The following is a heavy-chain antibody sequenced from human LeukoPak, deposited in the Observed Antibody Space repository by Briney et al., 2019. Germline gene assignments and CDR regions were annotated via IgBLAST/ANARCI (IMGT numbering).Heavy chain of an antibody. V-gene: IGHV3-30*02. D-gene: IGHD3-22*01. CDR2: IRYDGSNK. CDR3: AKDQGYYDSSGYQGFDY. J-gene: IGHJ4*02. CDR1: GFTFSSYG. Sequence: GGSLRLSCAASGFTFSSYGMHWVRQAPGKGLEWVAFIRYDGSNKYYADSVKGRFTISRDNSKNTLYLQMNSLRAEDTAVYYCAKDQGYYDSSGYQGFDYWGQGTLVTVSS.